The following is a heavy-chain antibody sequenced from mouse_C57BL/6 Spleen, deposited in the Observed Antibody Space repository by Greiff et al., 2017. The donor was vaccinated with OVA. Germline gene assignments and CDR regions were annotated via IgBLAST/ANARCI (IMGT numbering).Heavy chain of an antibody. Sequence: EVQRVESGGGLVKPGGSLKLSCAASGFTFTSYAMSWVRQTPEKRLEWVATISDGGSYTYYPDNVKGRFTISRANANNNLYQKTSHMKAEDAAMDYGGREGKGRAYAMDYWGQGTAVTVSS. CDR3: GREGKGRAYAMDY. J-gene: IGHJ4*01. V-gene: IGHV5-4*01. CDR2: ISDGGSYT. CDR1: GFTFTSYA. D-gene: IGHD3-3*01.